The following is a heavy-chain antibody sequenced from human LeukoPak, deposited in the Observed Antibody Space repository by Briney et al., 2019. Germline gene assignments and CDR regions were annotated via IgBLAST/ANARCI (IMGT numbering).Heavy chain of an antibody. D-gene: IGHD2-2*01. CDR3: ARGYCSSISCYVDY. V-gene: IGHV3-7*01. CDR2: ISDGGRAT. CDR1: GYRFSPYW. J-gene: IGHJ4*02. Sequence: GGSLRLSCAASGYRFSPYWMSWVRQTPGKGLEWVASISDGGRATYYGDSVRGRFTISRDISKNTLYLQMNSLRAEDTAVYYCARGYCSSISCYVDYWGQGTLVTVS.